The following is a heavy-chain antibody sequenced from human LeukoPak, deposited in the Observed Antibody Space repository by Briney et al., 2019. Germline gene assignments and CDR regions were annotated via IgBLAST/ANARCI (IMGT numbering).Heavy chain of an antibody. D-gene: IGHD6-19*01. CDR2: ISGSGGST. V-gene: IGHV3-23*01. CDR1: GFTFSSYA. CDR3: AKFGDSSGWSHHDAFDI. Sequence: KPGGSLRLSCAASGFTFSSYAMSWVRQAPGKGLEWVSAISGSGGSTYYADSVKGRFTISRDNSKNTLYLQMNSLRAEDTAVYYCAKFGDSSGWSHHDAFDIWGQGTVVTVSS. J-gene: IGHJ3*02.